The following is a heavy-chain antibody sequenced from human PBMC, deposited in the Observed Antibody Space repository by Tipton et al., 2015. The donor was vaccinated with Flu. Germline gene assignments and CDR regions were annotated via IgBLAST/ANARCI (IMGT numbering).Heavy chain of an antibody. Sequence: TLSLTCTVSGGSISSSSYYWGWIRQPPGKGLEWIGSIYYSGSTYYNPSLKSRVTMSVDTSKNQFSLKLSSVTAADTAVYYCAGDTIFGVAHWGQGTLVTVSS. D-gene: IGHD3-3*01. CDR1: GGSISSSSYY. CDR3: AGDTIFGVAH. V-gene: IGHV4-39*07. J-gene: IGHJ4*02. CDR2: IYYSGST.